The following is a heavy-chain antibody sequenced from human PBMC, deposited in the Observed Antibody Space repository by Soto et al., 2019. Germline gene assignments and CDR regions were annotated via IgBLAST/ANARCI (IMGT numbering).Heavy chain of an antibody. CDR1: GYSFTSYW. J-gene: IGHJ6*02. V-gene: IGHV5-51*01. Sequence: GESVKISCKGSGYSFTSYWIGWVRQMPGKGLEWMGIIYPGDSDTRYSPSFQGQVTISADKSISTAYLQWSSLKASDTAMYYRARSDDFWSGYYDYYYDTDVWGQGTTVTVSS. D-gene: IGHD3-3*01. CDR2: IYPGDSDT. CDR3: ARSDDFWSGYYDYYYDTDV.